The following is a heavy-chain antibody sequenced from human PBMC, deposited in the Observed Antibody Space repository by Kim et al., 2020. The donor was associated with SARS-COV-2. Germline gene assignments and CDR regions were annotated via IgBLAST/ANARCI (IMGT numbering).Heavy chain of an antibody. J-gene: IGHJ6*02. Sequence: QGRVTMTRDTSTSTVYMKLSSLRSEDTAVYYCARDEVVPAASYYYYGMDVWGQGTTVTVSS. D-gene: IGHD2-2*01. CDR3: ARDEVVPAASYYYYGMDV. V-gene: IGHV1-46*01.